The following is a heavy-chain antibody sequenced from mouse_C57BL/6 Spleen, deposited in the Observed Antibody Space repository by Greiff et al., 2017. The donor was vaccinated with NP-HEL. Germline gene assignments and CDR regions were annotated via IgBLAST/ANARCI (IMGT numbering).Heavy chain of an antibody. J-gene: IGHJ4*01. Sequence: VQLQQSGAELVKPGASVKLSCKASGYTFTEYTIHWVKQRSGQGLEWIGWFYPGSGSIKYNEKFKDKATLTAAKSSSTVYMELSRLTSEDSAVYFCARHEVDGYTYYYAMDYWGQGTSVTVSS. CDR1: GYTFTEYT. V-gene: IGHV1-62-2*01. CDR2: FYPGSGSI. D-gene: IGHD2-3*01. CDR3: ARHEVDGYTYYYAMDY.